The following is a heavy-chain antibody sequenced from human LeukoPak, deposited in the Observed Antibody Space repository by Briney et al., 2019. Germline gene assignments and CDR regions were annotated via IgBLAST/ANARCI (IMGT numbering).Heavy chain of an antibody. CDR2: INPSGGST. V-gene: IGHV1-46*01. Sequence: GASVKVSCKASGYTFTSYYMHWVRQAPGQGLEWMGIINPSGGSTSYAQKFQGRVIMTRDMSTSTVYMELSSLRSEDTAVYYCARGVHKFYYDRSGYQPYAFDIWGQGTMVTISS. CDR1: GYTFTSYY. D-gene: IGHD3-22*01. CDR3: ARGVHKFYYDRSGYQPYAFDI. J-gene: IGHJ3*02.